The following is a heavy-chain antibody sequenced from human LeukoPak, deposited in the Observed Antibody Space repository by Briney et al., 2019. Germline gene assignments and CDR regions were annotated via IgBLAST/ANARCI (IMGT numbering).Heavy chain of an antibody. D-gene: IGHD7-27*01. CDR3: ARDLTGDAFDI. CDR2: INHSGST. CDR1: GGSFSGYY. J-gene: IGHJ3*02. V-gene: IGHV4-34*01. Sequence: SETLSLTCAVYGGSFSGYYWSWIRQPPGKGLEWIGEINHSGSTNYNPSLKSRVTISVDTSKNQFSLKLSFVTAADTAVYYCARDLTGDAFDIWGQGTMVTVSS.